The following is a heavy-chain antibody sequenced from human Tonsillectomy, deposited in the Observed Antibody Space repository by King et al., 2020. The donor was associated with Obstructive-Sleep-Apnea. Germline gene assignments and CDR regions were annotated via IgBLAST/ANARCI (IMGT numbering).Heavy chain of an antibody. D-gene: IGHD4-17*01. Sequence: QLQESGPGLVKPSETLSLTCTVSGGSISSSSYYWGWIRQPPGKGLEWIGSIYYSGSTYYNPSLKSRVTISVDTSKNQFSLKLSSVTAADTAVYYCARGTPPYGDYENNWVDPWGQGTLVTVSS. CDR2: IYYSGST. CDR3: ARGTPPYGDYENNWVDP. J-gene: IGHJ5*02. V-gene: IGHV4-39*07. CDR1: GGSISSSSYY.